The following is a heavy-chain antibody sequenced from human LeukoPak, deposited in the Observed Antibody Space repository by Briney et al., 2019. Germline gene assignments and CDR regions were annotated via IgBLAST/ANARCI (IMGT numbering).Heavy chain of an antibody. CDR3: ERSSILYWLPYYYYYMDV. J-gene: IGHJ6*03. V-gene: IGHV3-21*01. CDR1: GIIFSSYD. Sequence: GGSLRLSCESCGIIFSSYDMHWVRQAPGKGLECVSSISSSSSYIYYADSVKGRFTISRDNAKNSLYLQMNSLRAEDTAVYYCERSSILYWLPYYYYYMDVWGKGTTVTVSS. CDR2: ISSSSSYI. D-gene: IGHD2-15*01.